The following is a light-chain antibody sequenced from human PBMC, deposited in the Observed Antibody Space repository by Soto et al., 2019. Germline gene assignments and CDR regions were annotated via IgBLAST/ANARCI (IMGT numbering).Light chain of an antibody. CDR2: SNN. V-gene: IGLV1-44*01. CDR1: GSNIGSNT. Sequence: QSVLTQPPSASGSPGQRVTISCSGSGSNIGSNTVNWYQQLQGTNPKLVIYSNNHTPSGGPDRFSGSKSGTSASLPISGQESEDEAEYYCVAWDDSLNGYVVFGGGTKVTVL. J-gene: IGLJ2*01. CDR3: VAWDDSLNGYVV.